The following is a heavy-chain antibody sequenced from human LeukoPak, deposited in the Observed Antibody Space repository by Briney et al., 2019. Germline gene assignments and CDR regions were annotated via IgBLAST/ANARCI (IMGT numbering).Heavy chain of an antibody. J-gene: IGHJ4*02. V-gene: IGHV4-31*03. CDR3: ARTKHYYDSSGYYYGGFDY. D-gene: IGHD3-22*01. CDR1: GGSISSGGYY. CDR2: IYYSGST. Sequence: SETLSLTCTVSGGSISSGGYYWSWIRQHPGKGLEWIGYIYYSGSTYYNPSLKSRVTISVDASKNQFSLKLSSVTAADTAVYYCARTKHYYDSSGYYYGGFDYWGQGTLVTVSS.